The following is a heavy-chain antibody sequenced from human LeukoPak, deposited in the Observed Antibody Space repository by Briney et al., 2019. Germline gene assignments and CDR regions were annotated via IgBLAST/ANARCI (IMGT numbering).Heavy chain of an antibody. Sequence: SETLSLTCTVSGGSISSYYWSWIRQPPGKGLEWIGYIYYSGNTNYNPSLKSRITMSVDTSKNQFSLRLSSVTAADTAVYYCAREHGRSSSWYAATTYYFDYWGQGTLVTVSS. V-gene: IGHV4-59*01. D-gene: IGHD6-13*01. CDR2: IYYSGNT. J-gene: IGHJ4*02. CDR3: AREHGRSSSWYAATTYYFDY. CDR1: GGSISSYY.